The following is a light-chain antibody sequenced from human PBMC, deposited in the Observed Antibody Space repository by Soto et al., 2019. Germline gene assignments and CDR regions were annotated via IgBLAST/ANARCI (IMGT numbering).Light chain of an antibody. CDR3: HQYGSSPPYT. CDR1: QSVSSSY. CDR2: GAS. V-gene: IGKV3-20*01. J-gene: IGKJ2*01. Sequence: EIVVTPSPGPLHSSPGERATLSCMASQSVSSSYLAGYQQKPGQAPRLLIYGASSRATGIPDRFSGSGSGTDFTLTISRLEPEDFAVYDCHQYGSSPPYTFGQGTKLEI.